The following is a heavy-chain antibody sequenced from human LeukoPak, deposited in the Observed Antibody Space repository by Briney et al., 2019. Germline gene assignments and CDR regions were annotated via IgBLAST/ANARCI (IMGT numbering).Heavy chain of an antibody. D-gene: IGHD4-17*01. J-gene: IGHJ4*02. CDR2: IIPILGIA. Sequence: SVKVSCKASGGTFISYTISWVLQAPGQGLEWMGRIIPILGIANYAQKFQGRVTITADKSTSTAYMELSSLRSEDTAVYYCARDPANGDYDDYWGQGTLVTVSS. CDR1: GGTFISYT. V-gene: IGHV1-69*04. CDR3: ARDPANGDYDDY.